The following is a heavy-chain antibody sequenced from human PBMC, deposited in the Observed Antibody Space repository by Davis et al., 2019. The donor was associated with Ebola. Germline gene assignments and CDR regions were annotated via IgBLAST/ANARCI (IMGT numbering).Heavy chain of an antibody. V-gene: IGHV3-33*08. CDR3: ARHDYGDSHFDY. CDR1: TFTFSHYA. Sequence: GESLKISCAASTFTFSHYAEHWVRQAPGKGLEWVAFIRYDGSNKYFADSVKGRFTISRDNSKNTLYLQMNSLRAEDTAVYYCARHDYGDSHFDYWGQGTLVTVSS. D-gene: IGHD4-17*01. J-gene: IGHJ4*02. CDR2: IRYDGSNK.